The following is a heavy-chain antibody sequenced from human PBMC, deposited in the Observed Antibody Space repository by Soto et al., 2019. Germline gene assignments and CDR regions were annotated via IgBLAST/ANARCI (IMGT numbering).Heavy chain of an antibody. CDR1: GFSLSTRGVG. CDR3: AHSKVVVATFDP. CDR2: IYWDDDK. J-gene: IGHJ5*02. V-gene: IGHV2-5*02. D-gene: IGHD2-15*01. Sequence: SGPTLGNPTQTLTLTCTFSGFSLSTRGVGVAWIRQPPGKALEWLALIYWDDDKRYSPSLKSRLTITKDTSKNQVVLTMTNMDPVDTATYYCAHSKVVVATFDPWGQGTLVTVSS.